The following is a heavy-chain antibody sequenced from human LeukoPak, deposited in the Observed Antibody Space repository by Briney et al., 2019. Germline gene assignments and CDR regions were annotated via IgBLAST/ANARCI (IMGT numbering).Heavy chain of an antibody. J-gene: IGHJ6*02. CDR3: ARAGGGVATINAYYYGMDV. Sequence: GGSLRLSCAASGFTFSSYWMHWVRQAPGKGLVWVSRINSDGSSTSYADSVKGRFTISRDNAKNTLYLQMNSLRAEDTAVYYCARAGGGVATINAYYYGMDVWGQGTTVTVSS. D-gene: IGHD5-12*01. CDR2: INSDGSST. V-gene: IGHV3-74*01. CDR1: GFTFSSYW.